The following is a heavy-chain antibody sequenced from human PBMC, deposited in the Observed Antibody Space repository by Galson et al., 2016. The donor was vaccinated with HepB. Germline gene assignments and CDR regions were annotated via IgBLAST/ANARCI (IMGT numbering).Heavy chain of an antibody. D-gene: IGHD1-1*01. CDR3: TIGTPGGV. J-gene: IGHJ6*02. V-gene: IGHV3-15*01. Sequence: SLRLSCAGSGVTLSNAWMCWVRQAPGKGLEWVGRIRSKTEGGTTEYAAPVKGRFTISRDDSANTLYLQMNSLTTEDTAVYYCTIGTPGGVWGQGTTVTVSS. CDR2: IRSKTEGGTT. CDR1: GVTLSNAW.